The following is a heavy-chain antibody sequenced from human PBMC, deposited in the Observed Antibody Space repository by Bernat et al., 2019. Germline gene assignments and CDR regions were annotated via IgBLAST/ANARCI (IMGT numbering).Heavy chain of an antibody. CDR1: GFSLSSYL. Sequence: EVKVVESGGGLVQPGGSLRLSCEASGFSLSSYLMHWVRQAPGERLVWVSRITSDGTNKIYADSVKGRFTISRDNAKNTLYLQMISLRAEDTAVYYCSRTAFVFDDVFDIWGQGTKVTVSS. D-gene: IGHD3-16*01. CDR3: SRTAFVFDDVFDI. CDR2: ITSDGTNK. J-gene: IGHJ3*02. V-gene: IGHV3-74*01.